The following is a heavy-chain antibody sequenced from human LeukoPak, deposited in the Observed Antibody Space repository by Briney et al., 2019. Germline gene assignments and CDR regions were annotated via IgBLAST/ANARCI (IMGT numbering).Heavy chain of an antibody. CDR2: ISSSGSTI. CDR3: ARAGSSITGTTGAFDI. D-gene: IGHD1-7*01. Sequence: GGSLRLSCATSGFTFSSYSMNWVRQAPGKGLEWVSYISSSGSTIYYADSVKGRFTISRDNAKNSLYLQMNSLRAEDTAVYYCARAGSSITGTTGAFDIWGQGTMVTVSS. V-gene: IGHV3-48*04. J-gene: IGHJ3*02. CDR1: GFTFSSYS.